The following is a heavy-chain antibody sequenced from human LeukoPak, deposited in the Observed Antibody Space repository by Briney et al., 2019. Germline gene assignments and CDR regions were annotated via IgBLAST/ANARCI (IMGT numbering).Heavy chain of an antibody. J-gene: IGHJ4*02. CDR2: INTNTGNP. V-gene: IGHV7-4-1*02. CDR1: GSTFTTYA. D-gene: IGHD5-18*01. Sequence: ASVEVSCKTSGSTFTTYAISWLRQAPGQGLEWMGWINTNTGNPTYVQGFCTGQYVFSLDTSVNTAYLQITGLKADDTAVYYCGRDPKLEIRGYTYGYIDFWGQGTLVTVAS. CDR3: GRDPKLEIRGYTYGYIDF.